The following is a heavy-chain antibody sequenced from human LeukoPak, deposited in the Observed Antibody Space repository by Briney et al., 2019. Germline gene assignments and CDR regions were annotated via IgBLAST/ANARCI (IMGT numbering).Heavy chain of an antibody. CDR3: ARWATGAPGNWFDP. J-gene: IGHJ5*02. V-gene: IGHV1-18*01. CDR1: GYTFTSYG. Sequence: GASVKVSCKASGYTFTSYGISWVRQAPGQGLEWMGWISAYNGNTNYAQRFQGRVTMTTDTSTSTAYMELRSLRSDDTAVYYCARWATGAPGNWFDPWGQGTLVTVSS. D-gene: IGHD1-14*01. CDR2: ISAYNGNT.